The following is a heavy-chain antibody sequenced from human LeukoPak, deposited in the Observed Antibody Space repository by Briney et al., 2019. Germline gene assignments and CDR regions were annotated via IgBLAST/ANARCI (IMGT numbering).Heavy chain of an antibody. CDR3: ARARNNYDDSGFSALEY. D-gene: IGHD3-22*01. Sequence: AGGSLRLSCEASGISFSSHGMHWVRQAPGKGLEWLSVIWYDGTNKDYADSVKGRFTISRDNSKNTLYLQMNSLRVEDTALYYCARARNNYDDSGFSALEYWGQGALVTVSS. V-gene: IGHV3-33*01. CDR1: GISFSSHG. J-gene: IGHJ4*02. CDR2: IWYDGTNK.